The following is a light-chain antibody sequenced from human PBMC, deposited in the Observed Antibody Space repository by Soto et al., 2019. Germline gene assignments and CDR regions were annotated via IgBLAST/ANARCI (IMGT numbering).Light chain of an antibody. CDR3: SSYAGSNNFV. CDR2: EVT. Sequence: VLTPPASSSGFPGQSVTISCTGTSSDVGYYDYVSWHQQHPGKAPKLVIYEVTKRPSGVPDRVSASKSGNTASLTVSGLRAEDEADYYCSSYAGSNNFVFGSGTKVTVL. V-gene: IGLV2-8*01. J-gene: IGLJ1*01. CDR1: SSDVGYYDY.